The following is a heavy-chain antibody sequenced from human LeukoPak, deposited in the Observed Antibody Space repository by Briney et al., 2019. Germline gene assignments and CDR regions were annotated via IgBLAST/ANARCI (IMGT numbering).Heavy chain of an antibody. D-gene: IGHD6-13*01. J-gene: IGHJ5*02. CDR1: GGTFSSYA. V-gene: IGHV1-69*04. Sequence: ASVKVSCKASGGTFSSYAISWVRQAPGQGLEWMGRIIPILGIANYAQKFQGRVTITTDESTSTAYMELSSLRSEDTAVYYCARAPYSSSWFAHWGQGTLVTVSS. CDR2: IIPILGIA. CDR3: ARAPYSSSWFAH.